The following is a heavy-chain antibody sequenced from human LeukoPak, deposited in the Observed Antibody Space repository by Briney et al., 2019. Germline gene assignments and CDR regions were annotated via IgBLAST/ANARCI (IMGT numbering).Heavy chain of an antibody. CDR2: ISWNSGSI. CDR1: GFTFDDYA. CDR3: AKDTSPEFVWSDY. J-gene: IGHJ4*02. D-gene: IGHD3-9*01. Sequence: GGSLRLSCAASGFTFDDYAMHWVRQAPGKGLEWVSGISWNSGSIGYADSVKGRFTISRDNAKNSLYLQMNSLRAEDTALYYCAKDTSPEFVWSDYWGQGTLVTVSS. V-gene: IGHV3-9*01.